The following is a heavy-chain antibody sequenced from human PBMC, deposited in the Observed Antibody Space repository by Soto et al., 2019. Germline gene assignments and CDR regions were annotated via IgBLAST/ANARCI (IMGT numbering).Heavy chain of an antibody. D-gene: IGHD6-13*01. CDR2: ISGSGGST. J-gene: IGHJ4*02. Sequence: EVQLLESGGALVQPGGSLRLSCAASGFTFSNYAVTWVRQAPGKGLEWVSTISGSGGSTYYADSVKGRFTISRDNSTNTRYLRMNSLRAEDTAVYYCAKDQGSSWYEIDYWGQGTLVTVSS. V-gene: IGHV3-23*01. CDR1: GFTFSNYA. CDR3: AKDQGSSWYEIDY.